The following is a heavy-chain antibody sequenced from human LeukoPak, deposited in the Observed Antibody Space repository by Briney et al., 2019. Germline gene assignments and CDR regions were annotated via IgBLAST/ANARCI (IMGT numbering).Heavy chain of an antibody. V-gene: IGHV3-33*01. CDR3: ARGSGSFSGGFDY. J-gene: IGHJ4*02. CDR2: IWYDGSNK. Sequence: PGRSLRLSCAASGFTFSSYGMEWVRQAPGKGLEWLTVIWYDGSNKYYADSVKGRFTISRDNSKNTLYLQMNSLRAEDTAVYYCARGSGSFSGGFDYWGQGTLVTVSS. D-gene: IGHD1-26*01. CDR1: GFTFSSYG.